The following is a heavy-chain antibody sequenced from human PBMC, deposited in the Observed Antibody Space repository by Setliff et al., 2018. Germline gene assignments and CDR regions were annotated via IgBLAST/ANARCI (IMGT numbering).Heavy chain of an antibody. CDR1: GYSFSDFY. D-gene: IGHD1-26*01. J-gene: IGHJ6*03. V-gene: IGHV1-2*02. CDR2: INPKSGVT. CDR3: AREGGLQGATSYYYFYNYINV. Sequence: ASVKVSCKASGYSFSDFYIHWVRQVPGRGPEWMGSINPKSGVTRYVQSFQGRIAMTRDTSINTVYMELNSLTSDDAAVYFCAREGGLQGATSYYYFYNYINVWGKGTKVTVS.